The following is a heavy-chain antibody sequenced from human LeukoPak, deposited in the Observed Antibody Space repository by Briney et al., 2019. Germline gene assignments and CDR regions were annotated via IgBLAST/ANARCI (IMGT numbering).Heavy chain of an antibody. CDR2: IYYSGST. Sequence: KTSETLSLTCTVSGGSISSYYWSWIRQPPGKGLEWIGYIYYSGSTNYNPSLKSRVTISVDTSKNQFSLKLSSVTAADTAVYYCARLGVFQDFGSGYYYRAFDIWGQGTMVTVSS. D-gene: IGHD3-22*01. V-gene: IGHV4-59*08. CDR3: ARLGVFQDFGSGYYYRAFDI. J-gene: IGHJ3*02. CDR1: GGSISSYY.